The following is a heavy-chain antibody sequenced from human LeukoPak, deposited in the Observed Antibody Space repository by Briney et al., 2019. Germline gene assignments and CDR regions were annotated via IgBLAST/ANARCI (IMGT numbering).Heavy chain of an antibody. CDR1: GYSISGGYY. D-gene: IGHD3-3*01. Sequence: SETLSLTCAVSGYSISGGYYWSWIRQPPGKGLEWIGYIHYSESTNYNPSLKSRVTISLDTSKNQFSLKLSSVAAADTAVYYCARLFWSDSHSFDYWGQGTLVTVSS. CDR3: ARLFWSDSHSFDY. CDR2: IHYSEST. V-gene: IGHV4-61*08. J-gene: IGHJ4*02.